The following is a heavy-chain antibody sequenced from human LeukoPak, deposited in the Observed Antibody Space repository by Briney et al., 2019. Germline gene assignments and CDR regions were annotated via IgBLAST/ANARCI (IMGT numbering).Heavy chain of an antibody. V-gene: IGHV2-5*01. J-gene: IGHJ4*02. D-gene: IGHD3-22*01. CDR1: GFSLSTSGVG. Sequence: SGPMLVKPTQTLTLTCTFSGFSLSTSGVGVGWIRQPPGKALEWLALIYWNDDKRYSPSLKSRLTITKDTSKNQVVLTMTNMDPVDTATYYCAHLDSSGYYPNFDYWGQGTLVTVSS. CDR2: IYWNDDK. CDR3: AHLDSSGYYPNFDY.